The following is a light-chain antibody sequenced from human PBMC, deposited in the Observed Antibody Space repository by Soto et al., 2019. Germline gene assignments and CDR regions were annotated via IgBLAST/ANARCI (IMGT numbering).Light chain of an antibody. CDR2: GAS. J-gene: IGKJ2*01. Sequence: EIVLTQSPGTLSLSPGERATLSCRASQSATSSSLAWYQQKPGQAPRLLISGASSRATGIPDRFSGSGSGTELTLTSSRLEAEDFAVYYCQQYGSSPPYTFVQGTKLEIK. CDR1: QSATSSS. CDR3: QQYGSSPPYT. V-gene: IGKV3-20*01.